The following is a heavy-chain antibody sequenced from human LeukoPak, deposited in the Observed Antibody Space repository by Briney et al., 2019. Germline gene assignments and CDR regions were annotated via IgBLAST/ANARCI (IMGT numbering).Heavy chain of an antibody. CDR2: IKQDGSEK. D-gene: IGHD2-2*01. CDR1: GFTLSAYW. CDR3: ARHLLSHDDY. Sequence: PGGSLRLSCAASGFTLSAYWMNWVRQPPGKGLEWVANIKQDGSEKYYVDSVKGRFTISRGNSKNSLYLQMNSLRAEDTAVYYCARHLLSHDDYWGQGTLVTVSS. J-gene: IGHJ4*02. V-gene: IGHV3-7*05.